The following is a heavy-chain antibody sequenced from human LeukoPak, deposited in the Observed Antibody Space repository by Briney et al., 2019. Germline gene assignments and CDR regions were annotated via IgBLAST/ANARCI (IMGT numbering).Heavy chain of an antibody. J-gene: IGHJ4*02. CDR3: AKDPDSSGHEGYFDY. V-gene: IGHV3-23*01. CDR2: ISGSGGST. CDR1: GFTLSGCA. Sequence: PGGSLRLSCAASGFTLSGCAMRWVRQAPGKGLEWVSAISGSGGSTYYADSVKGRFTISRDSSKNTLYLQMNSLRAEDTAVYYCAKDPDSSGHEGYFDYWGQGTLVTVSS. D-gene: IGHD3-22*01.